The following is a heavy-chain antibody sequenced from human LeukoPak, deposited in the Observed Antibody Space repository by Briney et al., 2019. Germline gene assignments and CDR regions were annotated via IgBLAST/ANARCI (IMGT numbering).Heavy chain of an antibody. V-gene: IGHV4-39*01. CDR2: IYYSGST. CDR3: ASPSPSRSYYYYGMDV. CDR1: GGSISSSSYY. J-gene: IGHJ6*02. Sequence: PSQTLSLTCTVSGGSISSSSYYWGWIRQPPGKGLEWIGSIYYSGSTYYNPSLKSRVTISVDTSKNQFSLKLSSVTAADTAVYYCASPSPSRSYYYYGMDVWGQGTTVTVSS.